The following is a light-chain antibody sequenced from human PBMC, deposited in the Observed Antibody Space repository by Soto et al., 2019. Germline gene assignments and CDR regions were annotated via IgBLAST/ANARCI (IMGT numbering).Light chain of an antibody. J-gene: IGKJ2*01. CDR1: QSIGISS. V-gene: IGKV3-20*01. CDR2: GAS. Sequence: EIVLTQSPGTLSLSPGERATLSCRASQSIGISSLDSYQHRPGQTPRLLIYGASNRATGVQDRFRGSGSGTDFTLIIRGLEAEDFGVYYCQQYGSAPYTFGQGTKLEIK. CDR3: QQYGSAPYT.